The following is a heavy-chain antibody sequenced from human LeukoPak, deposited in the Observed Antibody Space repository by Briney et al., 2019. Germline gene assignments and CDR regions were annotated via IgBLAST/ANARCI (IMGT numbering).Heavy chain of an antibody. J-gene: IGHJ4*02. CDR3: ARLSSGIGVFDY. D-gene: IGHD3-16*01. CDR2: TNYSSRWYN. CDR1: GDSVSSNSAA. Sequence: SQTLSLTCAISGDSVSSNSAAWNWIRQSPSRGLEWLGRTNYSSRWYNDYAGSVKGRLTINPDTSKNQFSLQLTSVTPEDTAVYYCARLSSGIGVFDYWGQGTLVTVFS. V-gene: IGHV6-1*01.